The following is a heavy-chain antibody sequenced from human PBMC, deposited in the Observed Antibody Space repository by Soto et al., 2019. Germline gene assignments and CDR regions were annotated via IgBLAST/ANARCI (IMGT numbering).Heavy chain of an antibody. CDR2: ISAYNGNT. CDR3: ARGTGSRARLEYFDY. J-gene: IGHJ4*02. Sequence: QGLEWMGWISAYNGNTNYAQKLQGRVTMTTDTSTSTAYMELRSLRSDDTAVYYCARGTGSRARLEYFDYWGQGTLVTVSS. D-gene: IGHD6-6*01. V-gene: IGHV1-18*01.